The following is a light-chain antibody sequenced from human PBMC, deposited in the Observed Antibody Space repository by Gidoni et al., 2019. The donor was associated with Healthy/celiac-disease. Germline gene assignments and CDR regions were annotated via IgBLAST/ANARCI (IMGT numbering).Light chain of an antibody. CDR1: QSISSY. CDR3: QQGYSTPYT. J-gene: IGKJ2*01. Sequence: DSQMTQSPSSLSASVGDRVTITCRASQSISSYLNWYQQKPGKAPKLLIYAASSFQSGVPSSFSGRGSGTDFTLPISSLQPEDFATYYFQQGYSTPYTFGQGTQLEIK. V-gene: IGKV1-39*01. CDR2: AAS.